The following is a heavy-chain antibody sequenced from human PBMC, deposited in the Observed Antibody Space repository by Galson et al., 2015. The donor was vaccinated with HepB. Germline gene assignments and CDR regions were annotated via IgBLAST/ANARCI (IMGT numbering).Heavy chain of an antibody. J-gene: IGHJ4*02. V-gene: IGHV3-15*01. Sequence: SLRLSCAASGFTFNNAWMSWVRQAPGKGLEWVGRIKSKAEDGTTIYAAPVKGRFTISRDDSKNTLNLQMNSLTIEDTAVYYCATSLGFGYGDSTVAIDYWGQGTLVTVSS. CDR2: IKSKAEDGTT. CDR1: GFTFNNAW. CDR3: ATSLGFGYGDSTVAIDY. D-gene: IGHD2/OR15-2a*01.